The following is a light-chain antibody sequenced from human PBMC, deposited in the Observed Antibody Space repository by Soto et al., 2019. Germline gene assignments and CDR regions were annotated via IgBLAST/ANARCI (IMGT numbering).Light chain of an antibody. CDR3: QQSYSSPHMYT. Sequence: DIQMTQSPSSLSASVGDRVTITCRASQSIDTSLNLYQQRPGKAPDLLIYAASNLQSGVPSRFSGSGSGADFTLTISSLQPDDFATYYCQQSYSSPHMYTFGQGTKLELK. V-gene: IGKV1-39*01. CDR2: AAS. J-gene: IGKJ2*01. CDR1: QSIDTS.